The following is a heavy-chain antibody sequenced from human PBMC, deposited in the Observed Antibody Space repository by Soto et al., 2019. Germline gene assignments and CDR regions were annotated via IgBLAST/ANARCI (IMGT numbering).Heavy chain of an antibody. V-gene: IGHV3-23*01. Sequence: GGSLRLSCAASGFTFSSYAMSWVRQAPGKGLEWVSAISGSGGSTYYADSVKGRFTISRDNSKNTLYLQMNSLRAEDTAVYYCAKDSHCSGGSCYIYYYYGMDVWGRGTTVTVSS. CDR2: ISGSGGST. D-gene: IGHD2-15*01. CDR3: AKDSHCSGGSCYIYYYYGMDV. J-gene: IGHJ6*02. CDR1: GFTFSSYA.